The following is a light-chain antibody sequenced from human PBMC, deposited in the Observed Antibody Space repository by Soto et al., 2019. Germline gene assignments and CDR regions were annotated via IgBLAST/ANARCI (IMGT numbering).Light chain of an antibody. CDR2: DVS. J-gene: IGLJ1*01. Sequence: QSALTQPASVSGSPGQSITISCTGTSSDVGGYNYVSWYQQHPGKAPKLMIFDVSNRPSGVSNRFSGSNSGNTASLTISGLQAEDDADYCCSSYTGSSTLYVFGTRTKLTVL. CDR3: SSYTGSSTLYV. CDR1: SSDVGGYNY. V-gene: IGLV2-14*01.